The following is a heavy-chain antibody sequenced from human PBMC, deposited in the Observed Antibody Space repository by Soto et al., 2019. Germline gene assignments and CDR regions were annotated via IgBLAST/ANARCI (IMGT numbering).Heavy chain of an antibody. Sequence: SETLSLTCTVSGGSSSSYYWTWIRQPSGKGLEWIGRIYTSGSTNYNPSLKSRVTMSVDTSKNQFSLKLSSVTAADTAVYYCARDLKFGQADYWPPGSQVPVSS. D-gene: IGHD3-10*01. J-gene: IGHJ4*02. CDR3: ARDLKFGQADY. V-gene: IGHV4-4*07. CDR1: GGSSSSYY. CDR2: IYTSGST.